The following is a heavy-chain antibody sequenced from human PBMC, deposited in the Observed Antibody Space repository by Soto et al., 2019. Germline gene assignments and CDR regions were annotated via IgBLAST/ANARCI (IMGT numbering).Heavy chain of an antibody. V-gene: IGHV3-21*04. CDR2: ISSSGSTI. CDR1: GFTFSSYS. D-gene: IGHD2-15*01. Sequence: EVQLVESGGGLVKPGGSLRLSCAASGFTFSSYSMNWVRQAPGKGLEWVSSISSSGSTIYYADSVKGRFTISRDNAKNSLYLQMNSLRAEDTAVYYCARVSIVVVVAATLGENWFDPWGQGTLVTVSS. J-gene: IGHJ5*02. CDR3: ARVSIVVVVAATLGENWFDP.